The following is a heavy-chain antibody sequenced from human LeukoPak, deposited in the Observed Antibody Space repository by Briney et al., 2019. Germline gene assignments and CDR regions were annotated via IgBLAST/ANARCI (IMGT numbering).Heavy chain of an antibody. Sequence: GGSLRLSCAASGFSFSTYSMHWVRQAPGKGLEWLSYISSASDIIYYADSVKGRFSISRDNAKNSLYLHMNGLRAEDTAVYYCARDEYGVINNPSRPLFDYWGQGTLVTVSS. J-gene: IGHJ4*02. D-gene: IGHD4/OR15-4a*01. CDR2: ISSASDII. CDR1: GFSFSTYS. V-gene: IGHV3-48*04. CDR3: ARDEYGVINNPSRPLFDY.